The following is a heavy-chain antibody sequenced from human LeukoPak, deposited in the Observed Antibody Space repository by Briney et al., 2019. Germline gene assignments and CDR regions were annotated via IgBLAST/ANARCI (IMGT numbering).Heavy chain of an antibody. CDR2: VSGSGSNT. V-gene: IGHV3-23*01. J-gene: IGHJ4*02. CDR1: GFTFSSYA. CDR3: AKGPSAYCSGGSCYVSY. Sequence: GGSLRLSCAASGFTFSSYAMSWVRQAPGKGLEWVSAVSGSGSNTDYADAAKGRFTISRDNSKNTLYLQMNSLRVEDTAVYYCAKGPSAYCSGGSCYVSYWGQGTLVTVSS. D-gene: IGHD2-15*01.